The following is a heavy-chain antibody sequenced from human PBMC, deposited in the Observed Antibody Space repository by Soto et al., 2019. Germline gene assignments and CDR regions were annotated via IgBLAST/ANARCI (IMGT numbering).Heavy chain of an antibody. D-gene: IGHD5-18*01. CDR2: INHSGST. Sequence: XGTLSLTCAVYGGSFSGYYWSWIRQPPGKGLEWIGEINHSGSTNYNPSLKSRVTISVDTSKNQFSLKLSSVTAADTAVYYCARGRQLWLLHYYYYYGMDVWGQGTTVTVSS. CDR1: GGSFSGYY. J-gene: IGHJ6*02. V-gene: IGHV4-34*01. CDR3: ARGRQLWLLHYYYYYGMDV.